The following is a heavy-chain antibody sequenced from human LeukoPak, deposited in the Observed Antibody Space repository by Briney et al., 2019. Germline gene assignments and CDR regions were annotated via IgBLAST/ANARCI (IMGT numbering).Heavy chain of an antibody. D-gene: IGHD3-22*01. V-gene: IGHV4-34*01. CDR2: INYIGTT. CDR3: ARGYYYDYSGPDFDY. Sequence: SETLSLTCTVYGGSFSSYFWSWIRQSPGKGLEWIGEINYIGTTNSNPSLGSRLTMSIDSSKNQFSLRLTSVTAADTAVYYCARGYYYDYSGPDFDYWGQGTLVTVSS. CDR1: GGSFSSYF. J-gene: IGHJ4*02.